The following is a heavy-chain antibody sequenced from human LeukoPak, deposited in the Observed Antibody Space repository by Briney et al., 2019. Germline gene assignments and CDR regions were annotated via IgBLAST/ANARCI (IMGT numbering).Heavy chain of an antibody. Sequence: SETLSLTCTVSGYSISSGYYWGWIRQPPGKGLEWIGSIYHSGSTYYNPSLKSRVTMSVDTSKNQFSLKLSSVTAADTAVYYCAGEQQPGGFDYWGQGTLVTVSS. J-gene: IGHJ4*02. CDR2: IYHSGST. V-gene: IGHV4-38-2*02. CDR1: GYSISSGYY. D-gene: IGHD6-13*01. CDR3: AGEQQPGGFDY.